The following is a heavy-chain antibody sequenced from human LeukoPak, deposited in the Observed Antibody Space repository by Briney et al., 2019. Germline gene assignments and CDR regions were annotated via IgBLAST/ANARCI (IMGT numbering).Heavy chain of an antibody. D-gene: IGHD3-22*01. V-gene: IGHV4-31*03. J-gene: IGHJ4*02. CDR2: IYYSGST. CDR3: AREVVSSGYYYYFDY. CDR1: GGSISSGGYY. Sequence: SETLSLTCTVSGGSISSGGYYWSWIRQHPGKGLEWIGYIYYSGSTYYNPSLKSRVTISVDTSKNQFSLKLSSVTAADTAVYYCAREVVSSGYYYYFDYWGQGTRVTVSS.